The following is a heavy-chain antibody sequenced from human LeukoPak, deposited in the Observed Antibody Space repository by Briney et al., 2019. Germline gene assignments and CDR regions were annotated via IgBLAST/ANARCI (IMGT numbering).Heavy chain of an antibody. Sequence: PGGSLRLSCAASGFTFSSYSMNWVRQAPGKGLEWVSYISSSSSTIYYADSVKSRFTISRDNAKNSLYLQMNSLRAEDTAVYYCASWKIVATIGFDYWGQGTLVTVSS. D-gene: IGHD5-12*01. CDR2: ISSSSSTI. V-gene: IGHV3-48*04. J-gene: IGHJ4*02. CDR1: GFTFSSYS. CDR3: ASWKIVATIGFDY.